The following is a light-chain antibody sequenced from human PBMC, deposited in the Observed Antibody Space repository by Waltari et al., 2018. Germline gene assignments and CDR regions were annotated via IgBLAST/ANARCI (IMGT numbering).Light chain of an antibody. CDR3: CSYAGTYFWV. J-gene: IGLJ3*02. CDR1: SSDVGVYDF. V-gene: IGLV2-11*01. CDR2: DFT. Sequence: QSALTQPRSVSGSPGQSVTISCSGTSSDVGVYDFISCYQHHPAKAPKSMIYDFTKRPAGVPDRFSGSKSGTTASLTISGLQAEDEADYYCCSYAGTYFWVFGGGTKLTVL.